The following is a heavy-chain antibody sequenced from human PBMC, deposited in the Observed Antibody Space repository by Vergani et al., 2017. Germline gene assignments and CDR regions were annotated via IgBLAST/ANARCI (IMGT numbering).Heavy chain of an antibody. Sequence: EVQLLESGGGLVQPGGSLRLSCAASGFTFSSYAMSWVRQGPGKGLEWVGRIKSQIDGGTTDYAAPVKGRFTISRDDSTNMLYLHMNSLKTENTAVYYCTTLSPNWAHWWGQGTLVNVSS. CDR3: TTLSPNWAHW. CDR2: IKSQIDGGTT. J-gene: IGHJ4*02. V-gene: IGHV3-15*01. D-gene: IGHD7-27*01. CDR1: GFTFSSYA.